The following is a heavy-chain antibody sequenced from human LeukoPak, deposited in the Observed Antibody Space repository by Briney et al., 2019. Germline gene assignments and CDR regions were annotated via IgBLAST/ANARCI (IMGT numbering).Heavy chain of an antibody. CDR1: GGSFSGYY. D-gene: IGHD3-22*01. Sequence: SETLSLTCAVYGGSFSGYYWSWIRQPPGKGLEWIGEINHSGSTNYNPSLKSRVTISVDTSKNQFSLKLSSVTAADTAVYYCARSHLYDSSGSDYWGQGTLVTVSS. J-gene: IGHJ4*02. CDR3: ARSHLYDSSGSDY. V-gene: IGHV4-34*01. CDR2: INHSGST.